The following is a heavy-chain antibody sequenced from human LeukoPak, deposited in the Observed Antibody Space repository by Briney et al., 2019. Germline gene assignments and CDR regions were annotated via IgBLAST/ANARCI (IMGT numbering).Heavy chain of an antibody. CDR3: ARDYYGGNEADFFDY. D-gene: IGHD4-23*01. J-gene: IGHJ4*02. Sequence: SETLSLTCTVSGGSISSSSSYWGRIRQPTGKGLEGIGSIYYSGSTYYNPSLKSRVTISVDTSKNQFSLKLSSVTAADTAVYYCARDYYGGNEADFFDYWGQGILVTVSS. CDR1: GGSISSSSSY. CDR2: IYYSGST. V-gene: IGHV4-39*07.